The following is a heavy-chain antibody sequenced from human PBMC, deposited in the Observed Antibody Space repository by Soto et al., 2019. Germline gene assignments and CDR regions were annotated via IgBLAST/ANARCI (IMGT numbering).Heavy chain of an antibody. D-gene: IGHD3-10*01. CDR3: AKQRADYGSGADTFYFDS. V-gene: IGHV3-23*01. CDR1: GVTFSNYA. CDR2: LSGSGGTT. Sequence: LLVGSLRLSCTVSGVTFSNYAMNWVRQAPGXGLEWVSSLSGSGGTTYYADSVKGRFIISRDNSKNTLYLLMNSLRAEDTALYYCAKQRADYGSGADTFYFDSWGQGSLVTVSS. J-gene: IGHJ4*02.